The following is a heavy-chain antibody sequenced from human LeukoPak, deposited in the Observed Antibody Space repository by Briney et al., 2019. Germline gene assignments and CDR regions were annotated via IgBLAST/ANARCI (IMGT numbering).Heavy chain of an antibody. V-gene: IGHV4-59*01. CDR3: ASDSPGSSGSYQFDY. Sequence: PSGTLSLTCTVSGGSISNSYWSWLRQPPGKGLEWIGYIYYSGSTNYNPSLKSRVTISVDTSKNQFSLKLSSVTAADTAVYCCASDSPGSSGSYQFDYWGQGTLVTVSS. J-gene: IGHJ4*02. CDR1: GGSISNSY. D-gene: IGHD3-10*01. CDR2: IYYSGST.